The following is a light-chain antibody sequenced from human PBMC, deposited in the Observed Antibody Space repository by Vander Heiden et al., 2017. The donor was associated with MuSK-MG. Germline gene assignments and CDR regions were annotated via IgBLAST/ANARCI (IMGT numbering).Light chain of an antibody. CDR1: QSVSSSY. Sequence: IVLTQSPGTLSLSPGERATLSCRASQSVSSSYLAWYQQKPGQAPRLLIYGASSRATGIPDSFSGSGSGTDFTLTISRLEPEDFAVYYCQQDGSSPRTFGQGTKVEIK. V-gene: IGKV3-20*01. J-gene: IGKJ1*01. CDR3: QQDGSSPRT. CDR2: GAS.